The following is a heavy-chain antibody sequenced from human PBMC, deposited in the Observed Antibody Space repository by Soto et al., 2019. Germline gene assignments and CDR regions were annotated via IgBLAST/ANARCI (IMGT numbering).Heavy chain of an antibody. D-gene: IGHD6-19*01. J-gene: IGHJ4*02. Sequence: EVKLLESGGGLVQPGGSLRLSCAASGFTFSSYAMSWVRQAPGKGLEWVSAISGSGGSTYYADSVKGRFTISRDNSKNTLYLQMNSLRAEDTAVYYCAKDWEPYSSGWYADWGQGTLVTVSS. CDR1: GFTFSSYA. CDR3: AKDWEPYSSGWYAD. CDR2: ISGSGGST. V-gene: IGHV3-23*01.